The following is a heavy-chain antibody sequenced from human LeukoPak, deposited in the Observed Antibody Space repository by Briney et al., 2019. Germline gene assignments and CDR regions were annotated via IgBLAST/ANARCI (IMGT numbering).Heavy chain of an antibody. CDR1: GGSISSYY. V-gene: IGHV4-59*08. D-gene: IGHD4-17*01. CDR2: VSSNEGT. CDR3: ARQAVTTYYYYGMDV. J-gene: IGHJ6*02. Sequence: SETLSLTCTVSGGSISSYYWSWIRQPPGKGLEWIWYVSSNEGTNSNPSLESRVTILVDTSKNQFSLKLSSVTAADTAVYYCARQAVTTYYYYGMDVWGQGTTVTVSS.